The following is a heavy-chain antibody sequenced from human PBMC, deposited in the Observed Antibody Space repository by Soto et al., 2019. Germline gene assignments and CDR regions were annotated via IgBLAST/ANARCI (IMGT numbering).Heavy chain of an antibody. CDR2: INPNNGAT. CDR1: TYTFKDYF. Sequence: HLVQSGAEVKQPGASVRVSCKASTYTFKDYFMHWVRQAPGQGLEWMGWINPNNGATDYAQKFQGRVTMTSDTPISTTYIEVSGLKSGYTPVYYCARDASPDFWSGYYHYRGKGTLITVST. V-gene: IGHV1-2*02. J-gene: IGHJ4*02. D-gene: IGHD3-3*01. CDR3: ARDASPDFWSGYYHY.